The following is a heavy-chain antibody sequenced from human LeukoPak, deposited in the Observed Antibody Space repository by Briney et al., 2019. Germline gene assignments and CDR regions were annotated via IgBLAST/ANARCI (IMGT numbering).Heavy chain of an antibody. CDR2: ISYDGSNK. J-gene: IGHJ6*03. D-gene: IGHD3-10*01. CDR3: ARGRETYYGSGSYSYYMDV. Sequence: GGSLRLSCAASGFTFSSYAMHWVRQAPGKGLEWVAVISYDGSNKYDEDSVKGRFTISRDNSKNTLYLQMNSLRAEDTAVYYCARGRETYYGSGSYSYYMDVWGKGTTVTVSS. CDR1: GFTFSSYA. V-gene: IGHV3-30*01.